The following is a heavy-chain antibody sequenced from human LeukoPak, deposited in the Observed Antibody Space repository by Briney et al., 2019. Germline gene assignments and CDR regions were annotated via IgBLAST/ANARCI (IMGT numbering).Heavy chain of an antibody. V-gene: IGHV3-30*04. CDR2: ISHDGRTK. Sequence: PGKSLTLSCVVSGFNFDNFAVHWVRQPLGKGLEWVAVISHDGRTKYYADSMKGRITISRDNSKNTLFLQMNNLRSEDTAVYFCARPSPPGDGYNPPDHWGQGTLVTVSS. J-gene: IGHJ4*02. CDR3: ARPSPPGDGYNPPDH. D-gene: IGHD5-24*01. CDR1: GFNFDNFA.